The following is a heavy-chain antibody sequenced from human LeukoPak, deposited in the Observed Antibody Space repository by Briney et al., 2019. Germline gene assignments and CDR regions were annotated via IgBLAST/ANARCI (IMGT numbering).Heavy chain of an antibody. CDR2: IYHSGST. CDR3: ATPGRIAVAGQFDY. Sequence: SETLSLTCTVSGYSISSGYYWGWIRQPPGKGLEWIGSIYHSGSTNYNPSLKSRVTISVDTSKNQFSLMLNSVTAADTAVYYCATPGRIAVAGQFDYWGQGTLVAVSS. D-gene: IGHD6-19*01. CDR1: GYSISSGYY. V-gene: IGHV4-38-2*02. J-gene: IGHJ4*02.